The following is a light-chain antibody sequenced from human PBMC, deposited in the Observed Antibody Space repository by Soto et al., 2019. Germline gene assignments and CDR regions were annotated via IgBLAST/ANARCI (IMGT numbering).Light chain of an antibody. J-gene: IGKJ4*01. Sequence: IQMTQSPSSLSASVGDRVTITCRASQGVRDEVGWYQQKPGKAPKLLIYSASTLQSGVPSRFSGSGSGTEFTLTISGLQPEDVATSYCLQESNYPLTFGGGTKVEIK. V-gene: IGKV1-6*01. CDR2: SAS. CDR3: LQESNYPLT. CDR1: QGVRDE.